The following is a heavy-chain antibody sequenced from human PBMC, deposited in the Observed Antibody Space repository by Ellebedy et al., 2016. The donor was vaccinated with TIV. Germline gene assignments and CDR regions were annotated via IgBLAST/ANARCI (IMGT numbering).Heavy chain of an antibody. D-gene: IGHD5-24*01. CDR1: GDSISSYF. CDR2: IYSSGST. V-gene: IGHV4-59*01. CDR3: ARRGQMEILRHAFEI. Sequence: SETLSLXXAVSGDSISSYFWSWIRQPPGKGLEWIGYIYSSGSTNYNPSLKSRVTISVDTSKNQFSLNLNSVTAADTAVYYCARRGQMEILRHAFEIWGQGTMVIVS. J-gene: IGHJ3*02.